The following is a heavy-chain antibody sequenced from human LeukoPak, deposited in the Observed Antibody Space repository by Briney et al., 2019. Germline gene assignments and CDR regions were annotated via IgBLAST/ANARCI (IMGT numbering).Heavy chain of an antibody. J-gene: IGHJ4*02. CDR2: ISYDGSNK. V-gene: IGHV3-30-3*01. CDR1: GFSFSIYA. Sequence: GRSLRLSCAASGFSFSIYAMQWVRQAPGKGLEWVAFISYDGSNKYYGDSVKGRFTISRDNSKNTLYLQMNSLKVEDTAVYFCARDEGYSYGSGDWGQGTLVTVSS. D-gene: IGHD5-18*01. CDR3: ARDEGYSYGSGD.